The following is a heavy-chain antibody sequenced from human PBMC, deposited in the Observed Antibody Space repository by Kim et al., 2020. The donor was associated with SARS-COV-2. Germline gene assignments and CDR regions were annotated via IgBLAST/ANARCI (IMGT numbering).Heavy chain of an antibody. CDR2: IYYTGST. V-gene: IGHV4-39*02. CDR1: GGSISNTYY. D-gene: IGHD3-10*01. J-gene: IGHJ6*02. CDR3: GADTYGMDV. Sequence: SETLSLTCTVSGGSISNTYYWGWIRQPPGKGLECIGLIYYTGSTYYNPSLKSRVAISLDTSQNHFSLRLTSLTAADTAVYYCGADTYGMDVWGQGTTVTVSS.